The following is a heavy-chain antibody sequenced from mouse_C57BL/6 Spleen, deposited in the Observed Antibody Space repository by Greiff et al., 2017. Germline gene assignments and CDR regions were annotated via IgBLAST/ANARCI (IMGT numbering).Heavy chain of an antibody. J-gene: IGHJ2*01. CDR3: ARRAFYGSSPYYFDY. Sequence: DVQLQESGPELVKPGASVKMSCKASGYTFTDYNMHWVKQSHGKSLEWIGYINPNNGGTSYNQKFKGKATLTVNKSSSTAYMELRSLTSEDSAVYYCARRAFYGSSPYYFDYWGQGTTLTVSS. CDR2: INPNNGGT. CDR1: GYTFTDYN. D-gene: IGHD1-1*01. V-gene: IGHV1-22*01.